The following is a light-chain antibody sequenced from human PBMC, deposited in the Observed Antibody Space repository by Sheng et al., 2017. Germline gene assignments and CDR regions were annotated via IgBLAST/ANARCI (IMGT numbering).Light chain of an antibody. CDR3: CSYASSVSYV. V-gene: IGLV2-23*01. Sequence: QSALTQPASVSGSPGQSITISCTGTSSDIGIYDFVSWYQQHPGKAPKLMISEDSKRPSGVSDRFSASKSGNTASLTISGLQTEDEADYYCCSYASSVSYVFGTGTKVTVL. J-gene: IGLJ1*01. CDR1: SSDIGIYDF. CDR2: EDS.